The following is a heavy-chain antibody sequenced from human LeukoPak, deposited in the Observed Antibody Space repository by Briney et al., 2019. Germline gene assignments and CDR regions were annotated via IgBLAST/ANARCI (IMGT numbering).Heavy chain of an antibody. J-gene: IGHJ4*02. CDR1: GGSFSGYY. Sequence: SETLSLTCAVYGGSFSGYYWSWIRQPPGKGLEWIGEINHSGSTNYNPSLKSRVTISVDTSKNQFSLKLSSVTAADTAVYYCARGRLNSALRMITFGGVIGFDYWGQGTLVTVSS. CDR3: ARGRLNSALRMITFGGVIGFDY. V-gene: IGHV4-34*01. CDR2: INHSGST. D-gene: IGHD3-16*02.